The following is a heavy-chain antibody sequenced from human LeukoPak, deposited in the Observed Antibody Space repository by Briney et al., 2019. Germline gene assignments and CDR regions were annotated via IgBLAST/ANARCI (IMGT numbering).Heavy chain of an antibody. D-gene: IGHD6-13*01. Sequence: SETLSLTCTVSGGSVSSGSYYWSWIRQPPGKGLEWNGYIYYSGSTNYNPSLKSRVTISVDTTKNHFSLKMRSVYAEGKAGYYCARDSRYSSRWVWFDPWGQGTLVTVSS. J-gene: IGHJ5*02. CDR2: IYYSGST. CDR3: ARDSRYSSRWVWFDP. CDR1: GGSVSSGSYY. V-gene: IGHV4-61*03.